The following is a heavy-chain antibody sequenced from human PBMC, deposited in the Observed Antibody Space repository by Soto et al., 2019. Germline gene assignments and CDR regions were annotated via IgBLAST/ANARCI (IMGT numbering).Heavy chain of an antibody. D-gene: IGHD2-21*02. CDR2: IIPIFGTA. CDR3: AREDCGGDCCTLYYYYYGMDV. CDR1: GGTFSSYA. Sequence: GASVKVSCKASGGTFSSYAISWVRQAPGQGLEWMGGIIPIFGTANYAQKFQGRVTITRDTSASTAYMELSSLRSEDTAVYYCAREDCGGDCCTLYYYYYGMDVWGQGTTVTVSS. V-gene: IGHV1-69*05. J-gene: IGHJ6*02.